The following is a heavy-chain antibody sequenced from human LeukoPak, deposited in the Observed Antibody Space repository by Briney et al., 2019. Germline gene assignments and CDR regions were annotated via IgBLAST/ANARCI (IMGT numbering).Heavy chain of an antibody. V-gene: IGHV4-34*01. J-gene: IGHJ4*02. CDR1: GGSFSGYY. D-gene: IGHD3-22*01. CDR2: INHSGST. CDR3: AAEGVSSGYFGY. Sequence: SETLSLTCAVYGGSFSGYYWSWIRQPPGKGLEWIGEINHSGSTNYNPSLKGRVTISVDTSKNQFSLKLSSVTAADTAVYYCAAEGVSSGYFGYWGQGTLVTVSS.